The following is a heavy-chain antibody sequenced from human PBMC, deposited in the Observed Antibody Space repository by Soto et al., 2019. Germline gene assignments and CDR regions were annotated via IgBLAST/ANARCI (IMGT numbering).Heavy chain of an antibody. D-gene: IGHD6-19*01. CDR1: GYTFTSYG. CDR2: ISAYNGNT. CDR3: ARDVVSTGSSGWYYYY. J-gene: IGHJ4*02. Sequence: GASVKVSCKASGYTFTSYGISWVRQAPGQGLEWMGWISAYNGNTNYAQKLQGRVTMTTDTSTSTAYMELRSLRSDDTAVYYCARDVVSTGSSGWYYYYWGQGTLVTVSS. V-gene: IGHV1-18*01.